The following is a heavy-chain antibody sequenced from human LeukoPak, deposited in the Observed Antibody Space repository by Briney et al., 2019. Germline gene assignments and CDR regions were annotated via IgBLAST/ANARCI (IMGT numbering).Heavy chain of an antibody. Sequence: SETLSLTCAVYGGSFSGYYWSWIRQPPGKGLEWIGEINHSGSTNYNPSLKGRVTISVDTSKNQFSLKLSSVTAADTAVYYCARVGKVGATRTRALQNYFDYWGQGTLVTVSS. D-gene: IGHD1-26*01. CDR2: INHSGST. J-gene: IGHJ4*02. V-gene: IGHV4-34*01. CDR3: ARVGKVGATRTRALQNYFDY. CDR1: GGSFSGYY.